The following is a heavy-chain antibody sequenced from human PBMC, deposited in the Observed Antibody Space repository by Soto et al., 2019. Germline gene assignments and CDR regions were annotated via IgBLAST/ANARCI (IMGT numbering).Heavy chain of an antibody. CDR2: ISYDGSDK. Sequence: GGSLRLSCRVSGFTFNNSGMHWVRQAPGKGLEWMAVISYDGSDKYYADFVKGRVIISRDNSKNTLNLEMNSLRAEDTATYYCVKDRVPGAYGHYYGMDVWGQGTTITVSS. CDR3: VKDRVPGAYGHYYGMDV. CDR1: GFTFNNSG. J-gene: IGHJ6*02. D-gene: IGHD5-12*01. V-gene: IGHV3-30*18.